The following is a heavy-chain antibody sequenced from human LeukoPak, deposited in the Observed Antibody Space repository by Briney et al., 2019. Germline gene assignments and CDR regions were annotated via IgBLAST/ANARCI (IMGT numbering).Heavy chain of an antibody. Sequence: PSETLSLTCTVSGGSISSSSYYWGWIRQPPGKGLEWIGSIYYSGSTYYNPSFKSRVTISVDTSKNQFSLKLSSVTAADTAVYYCARDIVVVPAVYYYYGMDVWGQGTTVTVSS. CDR3: ARDIVVVPAVYYYYGMDV. V-gene: IGHV4-39*02. D-gene: IGHD2-2*01. CDR2: IYYSGST. J-gene: IGHJ6*02. CDR1: GGSISSSSYY.